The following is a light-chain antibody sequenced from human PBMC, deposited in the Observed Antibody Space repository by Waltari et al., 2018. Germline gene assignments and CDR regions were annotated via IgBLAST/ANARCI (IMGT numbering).Light chain of an antibody. CDR2: AAS. V-gene: IGKV1-39*01. J-gene: IGKJ1*01. Sequence: DIQMTQSPSSLSASVGARVTITCRASQSFSSYLTWYQQKPGKAPKLLIYAASSLQSGVPSRSSGSGSRADFTLTISILQPEDFATYYCQQSYSTPQTFGQGTKVEIK. CDR1: QSFSSY. CDR3: QQSYSTPQT.